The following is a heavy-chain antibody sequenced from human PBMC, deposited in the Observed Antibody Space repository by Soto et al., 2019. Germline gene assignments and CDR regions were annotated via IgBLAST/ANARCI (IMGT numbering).Heavy chain of an antibody. D-gene: IGHD3-10*01. J-gene: IGHJ6*03. CDR3: AKGDMVRRVIYYMDV. Sequence: EVQLLESGGGLVQPGGSLRLSCAASGFTFSSYAMSWVRQAPGKGLEWVSAISGSGGSTYYADSVKGRFTISRDNSKNTLYLQMNSLRGEDTAVYYCAKGDMVRRVIYYMDVWGKGTTVTVSS. CDR2: ISGSGGST. CDR1: GFTFSSYA. V-gene: IGHV3-23*01.